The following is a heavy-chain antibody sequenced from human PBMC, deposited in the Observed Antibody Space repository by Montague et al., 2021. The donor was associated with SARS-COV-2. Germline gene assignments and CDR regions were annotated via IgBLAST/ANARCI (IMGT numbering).Heavy chain of an antibody. V-gene: IGHV6-1*01. Sequence: CAISGDSVSSTSASCHWIRQSPSRGLGWLGRTYYRSWWRSQYPGSLESRITISGDTSKNQFSLQLNSVTPEDTAVYYCASAFYGDHWAFDVWGQGTMVTVSS. CDR2: TYYRSWWRS. CDR1: GDSVSSTSAS. J-gene: IGHJ3*01. D-gene: IGHD3-3*02. CDR3: ASAFYGDHWAFDV.